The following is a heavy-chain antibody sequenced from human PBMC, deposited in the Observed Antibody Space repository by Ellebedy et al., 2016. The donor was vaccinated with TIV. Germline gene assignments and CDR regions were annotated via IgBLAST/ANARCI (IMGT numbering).Heavy chain of an antibody. CDR1: GGSISSYY. Sequence: SETLSLTCTVSGGSISSYYWSWIRQPPGKGLEWIGYIYYSGSTYYNPSLKSRVTISVDTSKNQFSLKLSSVTTADTAVYYCARQVYSNYDYYYGMDVWGQGTTVTVSS. J-gene: IGHJ6*02. D-gene: IGHD4-11*01. V-gene: IGHV4-59*04. CDR3: ARQVYSNYDYYYGMDV. CDR2: IYYSGST.